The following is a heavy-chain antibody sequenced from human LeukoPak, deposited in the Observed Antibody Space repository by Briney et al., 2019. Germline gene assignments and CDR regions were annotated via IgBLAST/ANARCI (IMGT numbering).Heavy chain of an antibody. CDR2: IGTAGDT. CDR3: ARDSTPRYYDILTGYYTAVGYFDY. J-gene: IGHJ4*02. CDR1: GLTFSTYD. V-gene: IGHV3-13*01. D-gene: IGHD3-9*01. Sequence: PGGSLRLSCAASGLTFSTYDMHWVRQTPGKGLEWVSAIGTAGDTYYSGSVKGRFTISRENANTSLHLQRNSLRAADTAVYYCARDSTPRYYDILTGYYTAVGYFDYWGQGTLVTVSS.